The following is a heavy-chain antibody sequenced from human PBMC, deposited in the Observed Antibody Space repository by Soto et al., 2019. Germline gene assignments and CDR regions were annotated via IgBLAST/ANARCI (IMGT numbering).Heavy chain of an antibody. Sequence: SETLSLTCTVSGGSISSGGYYWSWIRQHPGKGLEWIGYIYYSGSTYYNPSLKSRVTISVDTSKNQFSLKLSSVTAADTAVYYCALGSGYEYYYYYMDVWGKGTTVTVSS. J-gene: IGHJ6*03. D-gene: IGHD3-3*01. CDR1: GGSISSGGYY. CDR2: IYYSGST. CDR3: ALGSGYEYYYYYMDV. V-gene: IGHV4-31*03.